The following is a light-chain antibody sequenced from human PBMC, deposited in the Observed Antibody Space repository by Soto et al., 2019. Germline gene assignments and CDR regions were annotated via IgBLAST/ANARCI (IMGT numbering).Light chain of an antibody. CDR1: QCIGRW. Sequence: DIQMTQSPSTLSASVGARVSITCRASQCIGRWLAWYQQKPGKAPKLLIYKASSLESGVPSRFSGSGSGTEFTLTISSLQPDDFATYYCQQYNNYWTFGQGTKVDIK. J-gene: IGKJ1*01. CDR2: KAS. V-gene: IGKV1-5*03. CDR3: QQYNNYWT.